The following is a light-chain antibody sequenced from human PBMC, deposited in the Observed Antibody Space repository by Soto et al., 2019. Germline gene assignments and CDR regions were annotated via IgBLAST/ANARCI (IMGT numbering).Light chain of an antibody. V-gene: IGKV1-39*01. CDR3: QQSYIPPIP. CDR1: HTISHY. CDR2: AAS. Sequence: IQLTQSQTSLSAYVGDIGTITCWASHTISHYLQWYQQKPGRAPKALIHAASRLQSGVPSRFSGSGSGTDFTLTISSLQPEDSTTYFCQQSYIPPIPFGQGTRPEI. J-gene: IGKJ5*01.